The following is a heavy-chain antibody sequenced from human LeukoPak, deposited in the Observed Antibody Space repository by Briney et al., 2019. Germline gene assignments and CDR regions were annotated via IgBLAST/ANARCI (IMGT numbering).Heavy chain of an antibody. J-gene: IGHJ4*02. CDR1: GYTFTSYY. V-gene: IGHV1-46*01. D-gene: IGHD2-8*01. CDR2: INPSGGST. CDR3: ARSVLMVSHFDY. Sequence: ASVKVSCKASGYTFTSYYMHWVRQAPGQGLEWMGIINPSGGSTNYAQKLQGRVTMTTDTSTSTAYMELRSLRSDDTAVYYCARSVLMVSHFDYWGQGTLVTVSS.